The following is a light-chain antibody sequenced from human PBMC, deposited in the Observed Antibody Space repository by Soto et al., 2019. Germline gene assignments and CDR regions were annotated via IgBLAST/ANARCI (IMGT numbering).Light chain of an antibody. CDR2: GAS. CDR3: QHYITFPHT. V-gene: IGKV1-5*01. CDR1: QSLSNW. Sequence: IQMTQSPSTLSASVVDRVTITCRASQSLSNWLAWYQQKPGNAPKLLIYGASSLESGVPARFSGSGSGTEFTLSISSLQPDDFATYYCQHYITFPHTFGGGTKVDIK. J-gene: IGKJ4*01.